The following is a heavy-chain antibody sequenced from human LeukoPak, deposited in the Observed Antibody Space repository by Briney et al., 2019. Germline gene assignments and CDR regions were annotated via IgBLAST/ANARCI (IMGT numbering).Heavy chain of an antibody. D-gene: IGHD2-2*01. CDR1: GFTFSSYA. J-gene: IGHJ5*02. CDR3: ARADVVPFAPSQKNWFDP. V-gene: IGHV3-23*01. CDR2: ISGSGGST. Sequence: GGSLRLSCAASGFTFSSYAMSWVRQAPGKGLEWVSAISGSGGSTYYADSVKGRFTISRDNSKNTLYLQMNSLRDEDTAVYYCARADVVPFAPSQKNWFDPWGQGTLVTVSS.